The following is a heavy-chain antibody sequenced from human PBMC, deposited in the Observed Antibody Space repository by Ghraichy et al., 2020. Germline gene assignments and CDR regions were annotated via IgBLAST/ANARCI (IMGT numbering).Heavy chain of an antibody. D-gene: IGHD6-13*01. CDR2: IYISGST. CDR1: GGSISTYY. V-gene: IGHV4-4*09. Sequence: SQTLSLTCTVSGGSISTYYWSWIRQPPGKGLEWIGYIYISGSTNYNPSLKSRVTISGDTSKNQFSLRLTSVTAADTAVYYCARYISNWPFDYWGQGTLVTVSS. J-gene: IGHJ4*02. CDR3: ARYISNWPFDY.